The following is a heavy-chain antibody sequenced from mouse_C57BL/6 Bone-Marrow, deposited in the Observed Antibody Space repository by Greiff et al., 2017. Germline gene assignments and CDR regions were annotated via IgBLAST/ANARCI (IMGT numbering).Heavy chain of an antibody. V-gene: IGHV5-4*01. Sequence: EVKLMESGGGLVKPGGSLKLSCAASGFTFSSYAMSWVRQTPEKRLEWVATISDGGSYTYYPDNVKGRFTISRDNAENNLYLQMSHLKSEDTAMYYCAREGWGPRYWGQGTTLTVSS. CDR2: ISDGGSYT. D-gene: IGHD3-3*01. CDR1: GFTFSSYA. CDR3: AREGWGPRY. J-gene: IGHJ2*01.